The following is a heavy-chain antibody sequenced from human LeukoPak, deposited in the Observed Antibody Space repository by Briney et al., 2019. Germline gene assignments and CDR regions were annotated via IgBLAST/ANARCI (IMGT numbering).Heavy chain of an antibody. Sequence: ASVKVSCKASGYTFTSYGISWVRQAPGKGLEWMGGFDPEDGETIYAQKFQGRVTMTEDTSTDTAYMELSSLRSEDTAVYYCALGTVAGTRGYNWFDPWGQGTLVTVSS. V-gene: IGHV1-24*01. CDR1: GYTFTSYG. D-gene: IGHD6-19*01. J-gene: IGHJ5*02. CDR2: FDPEDGET. CDR3: ALGTVAGTRGYNWFDP.